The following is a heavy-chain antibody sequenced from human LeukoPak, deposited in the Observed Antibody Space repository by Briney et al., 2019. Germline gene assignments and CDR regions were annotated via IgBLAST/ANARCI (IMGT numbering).Heavy chain of an antibody. V-gene: IGHV3-20*04. J-gene: IGHJ4*02. CDR1: GFTVSSNY. D-gene: IGHD3-16*02. Sequence: GGSLRLSCAASGFTVSSNYMSWVRQAPGKGLEWVSGINWNGGSTGYADSVKGRFTISRDNAKNSLYLQMNSLRAEDTAFYYCARDWFTRLGELSPDRAFDYWGQGTLVTVSS. CDR2: INWNGGST. CDR3: ARDWFTRLGELSPDRAFDY.